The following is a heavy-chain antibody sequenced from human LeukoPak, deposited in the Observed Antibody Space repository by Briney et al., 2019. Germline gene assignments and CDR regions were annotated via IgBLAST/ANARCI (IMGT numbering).Heavy chain of an antibody. J-gene: IGHJ4*02. CDR3: ARAVGDTTDY. D-gene: IGHD1-26*01. V-gene: IGHV4-34*01. CDR1: GGSLTGYY. CDR2: INHSGST. Sequence: SETLSLTCAVYGGSLTGYYWSWIRQPPGKGLEWIGEINHSGSTNYNPSIKSRVTISVDTSKNQFSLKLSSVTAADTAVYYCARAVGDTTDYWGQGTLVTVSS.